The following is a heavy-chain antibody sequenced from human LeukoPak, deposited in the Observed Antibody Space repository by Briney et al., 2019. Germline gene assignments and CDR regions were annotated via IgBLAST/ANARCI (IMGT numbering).Heavy chain of an antibody. J-gene: IGHJ4*02. Sequence: GGSLRLSCAASRFTFSSYWVSWVSQAPGKGLEWVANIKQDGSEKYYVDSVKGRFTISRDNAKNSLYLQMNSLRAEDTAVYYCARDSHESGSYLGDYWGQGTRVTVSS. CDR1: RFTFSSYW. CDR2: IKQDGSEK. V-gene: IGHV3-7*01. D-gene: IGHD1-26*01. CDR3: ARDSHESGSYLGDY.